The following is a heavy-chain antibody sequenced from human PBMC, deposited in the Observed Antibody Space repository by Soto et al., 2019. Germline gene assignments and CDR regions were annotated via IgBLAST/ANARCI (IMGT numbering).Heavy chain of an antibody. D-gene: IGHD6-6*01. CDR3: ARGCFTGSGLYSSSAYSY. J-gene: IGHJ4*02. CDR2: ISAYNGNT. Sequence: ASVKVSCKASGYTFTSYGISWVRQAPGQGLEWMGWISAYNGNTNYAQKLQGRVTMTTDTSTSTAYMELRSLRSDDTAVYYCARGCFTGSGLYSSSAYSYWGQGTLVTVSS. V-gene: IGHV1-18*01. CDR1: GYTFTSYG.